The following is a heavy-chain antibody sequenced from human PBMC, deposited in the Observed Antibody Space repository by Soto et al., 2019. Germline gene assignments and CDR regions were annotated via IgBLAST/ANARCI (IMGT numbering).Heavy chain of an antibody. J-gene: IGHJ4*02. Sequence: QVQLQESGPGLVKPSQTLSLTCTVSGGSISSGDYHWSWIRQPPGKGLEWIGFVYYTGNTYYNPSLKSRATISVDTSKNQFSLKLSSVTAADTAVYYCARSDFWSGYYTDYWGQGTLVTVSS. CDR1: GGSISSGDYH. V-gene: IGHV4-30-4*08. CDR3: ARSDFWSGYYTDY. CDR2: VYYTGNT. D-gene: IGHD3-3*01.